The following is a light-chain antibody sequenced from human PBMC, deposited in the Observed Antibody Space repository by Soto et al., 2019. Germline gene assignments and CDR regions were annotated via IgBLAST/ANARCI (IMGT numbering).Light chain of an antibody. CDR3: QQRSNWPLLT. Sequence: EIVLTQSPATLSLSPGERATLSCRASQSVSNYLAWYQQKPGQAPRLLIYDASNRATGIPARFSGSGSGTDLTLTISSLVPEDFAVYYCQQRSNWPLLTFGGGTKVEIK. V-gene: IGKV3-11*01. J-gene: IGKJ4*01. CDR2: DAS. CDR1: QSVSNY.